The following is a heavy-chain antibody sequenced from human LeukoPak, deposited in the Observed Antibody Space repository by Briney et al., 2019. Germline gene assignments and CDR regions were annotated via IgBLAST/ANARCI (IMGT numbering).Heavy chain of an antibody. CDR3: EGFGAYGGL. J-gene: IGHJ4*02. CDR2: ISGSSGTI. V-gene: IGHV3-48*01. Sequence: GGSLRLSCAASGFSFNDYDMHWVRQGKGKGLDWVSYISGSSGTIHYADSVRGRFTISRDNVKKSLYLYMNNLRAEDTAVYYCEGFGAYGGLWGQGTVVTVSP. D-gene: IGHD4-23*01. CDR1: GFSFNDYD.